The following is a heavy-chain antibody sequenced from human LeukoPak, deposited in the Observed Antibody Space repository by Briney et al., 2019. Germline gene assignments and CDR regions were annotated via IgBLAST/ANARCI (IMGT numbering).Heavy chain of an antibody. CDR1: GGSISSGDYY. Sequence: PSETLSLTCTVSGGSISSGDYYWSWIRQPPGKGLEWIGYIYYSGSTYYNPSLKSRVTISVDTSKNQFSLKLSSVTAADTAVYYCARLSGSYGGSPGGGVDYWGQGTLVTVSS. CDR3: ARLSGSYGGSPGGGVDY. J-gene: IGHJ4*02. CDR2: IYYSGST. V-gene: IGHV4-30-4*01. D-gene: IGHD1-26*01.